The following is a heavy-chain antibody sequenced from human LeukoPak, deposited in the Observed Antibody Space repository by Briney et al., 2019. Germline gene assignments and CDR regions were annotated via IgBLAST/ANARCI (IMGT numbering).Heavy chain of an antibody. Sequence: GGSLRLSCAASGFTFSSYSMNWVRQAPGKGLEWVSAISGSGGSTYYADSVKGRFTISRDNSKNTLYLQMNSLRAEDTAVYYCAKGGEVVAATAYYYYYMDVWGKGTTVTISS. CDR3: AKGGEVVAATAYYYYYMDV. J-gene: IGHJ6*03. D-gene: IGHD2-15*01. CDR2: ISGSGGST. CDR1: GFTFSSYS. V-gene: IGHV3-23*01.